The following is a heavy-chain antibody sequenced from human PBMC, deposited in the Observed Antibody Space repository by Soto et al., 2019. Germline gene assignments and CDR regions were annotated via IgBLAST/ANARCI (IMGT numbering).Heavy chain of an antibody. J-gene: IGHJ6*02. CDR2: IIPIFGTA. CDR1: GGTFSSYA. V-gene: IGHV1-69*13. D-gene: IGHD6-13*01. CDR3: ARFRGIFGSSWYEGYYYGMDV. Sequence: SVKVSCKASGGTFSSYAISWVRQAPGQGLEWMGGIIPIFGTANYAQKFQGRVTISADESTSTAYMELSSLRSEDAAVYYCARFRGIFGSSWYEGYYYGMDVWGQGTTVTVSS.